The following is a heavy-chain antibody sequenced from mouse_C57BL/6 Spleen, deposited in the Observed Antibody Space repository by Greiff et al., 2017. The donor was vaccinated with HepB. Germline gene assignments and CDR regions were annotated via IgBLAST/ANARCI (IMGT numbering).Heavy chain of an antibody. Sequence: VQPQQSGPELVKPGASVKISCKASGYSFTGYYMNWVKQSPEKSLEWIGEINPSTGGTSYNQKFKAKATLTVDKSSSTAYMQLKSLTSEDSAVYYCARDGYLFDYWGQGTTLTVSS. V-gene: IGHV1-42*01. CDR3: ARDGYLFDY. CDR2: INPSTGGT. D-gene: IGHD2-3*01. CDR1: GYSFTGYY. J-gene: IGHJ2*01.